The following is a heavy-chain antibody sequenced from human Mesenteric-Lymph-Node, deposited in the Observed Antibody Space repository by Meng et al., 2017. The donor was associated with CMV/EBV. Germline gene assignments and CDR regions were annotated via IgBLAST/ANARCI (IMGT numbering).Heavy chain of an antibody. CDR1: GGSISSSSYY. CDR2: IYYSGST. J-gene: IGHJ3*02. V-gene: IGHV4-39*07. CDR3: ARGDLHHDAFDI. Sequence: SETLSLTCTVSGGSISSSSYYWGWIRQPPGKGLEWIGSIYYSGSTYYNPSLKSRVTISVDTSKNQFSLKLSSVTAADTAVYYCARGDLHHDAFDIWGQGTMVTVSS.